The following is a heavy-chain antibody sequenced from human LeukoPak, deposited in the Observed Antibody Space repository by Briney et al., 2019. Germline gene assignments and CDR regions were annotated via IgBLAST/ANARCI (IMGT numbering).Heavy chain of an antibody. J-gene: IGHJ4*02. CDR1: GLTFSSYW. CDR2: INSDGSST. V-gene: IGHV3-74*01. D-gene: IGHD1-26*01. CDR3: ASSRVGATSDNDY. Sequence: GGSLRLSCAASGLTFSSYWMHWVRQAPGKGLVWVSRINSDGSSTSYADSVKGRFTISRDNAKNTLYLQMNSLRAEDTAVYYCASSRVGATSDNDYWGQGTLVTVSS.